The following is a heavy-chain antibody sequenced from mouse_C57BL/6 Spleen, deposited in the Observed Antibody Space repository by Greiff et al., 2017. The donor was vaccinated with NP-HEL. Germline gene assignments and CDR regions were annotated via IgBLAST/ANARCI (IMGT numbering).Heavy chain of an antibody. CDR1: GFSFNTYA. J-gene: IGHJ2*01. CDR2: IRSKSNNYAT. V-gene: IGHV10-1*01. CDR3: VRHGEVYFDD. Sequence: EVQGVESGGGLVQPKGSLKLSCAASGFSFNTYAMNWVRQAPGKGVEWVARIRSKSNNYATYYADSVKDRFTISRDDSEIMLYLQMNNLKTEDTAMYYCVRHGEVYFDDWGQGTTLTVSS.